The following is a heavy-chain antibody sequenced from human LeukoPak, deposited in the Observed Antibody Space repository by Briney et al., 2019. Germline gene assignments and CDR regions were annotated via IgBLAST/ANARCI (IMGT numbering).Heavy chain of an antibody. D-gene: IGHD6-6*01. V-gene: IGHV4-59*01. CDR1: GGSISSYY. J-gene: IGHJ4*02. Sequence: SETLSLTCTVSGGSISSYYWSWLRQPPGKGLEWIGYIYYSGSTNYNPSLKSRVTISVDTSKNQFSLKLSSVTAADTAVYYCARWASIAARRGFDYWGQGTLVTVSS. CDR3: ARWASIAARRGFDY. CDR2: IYYSGST.